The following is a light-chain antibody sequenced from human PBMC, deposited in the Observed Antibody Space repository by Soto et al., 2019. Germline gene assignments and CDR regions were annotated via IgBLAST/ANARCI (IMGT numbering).Light chain of an antibody. Sequence: DIVMTQSPLSLPVTPGEPASISRRSSQSLLHSNGYNYLDWYLQKPGQSPQLLIYLGSNRSSGVPDRFSGSGSGTDFTLKISRVEAEDVGVYYCMQALQTPTFGGGTKVEIK. CDR2: LGS. CDR1: QSLLHSNGYNY. V-gene: IGKV2-28*01. CDR3: MQALQTPT. J-gene: IGKJ4*01.